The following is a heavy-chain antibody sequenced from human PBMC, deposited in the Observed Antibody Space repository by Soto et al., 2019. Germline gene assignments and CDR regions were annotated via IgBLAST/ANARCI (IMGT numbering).Heavy chain of an antibody. V-gene: IGHV4-31*03. CDR2: ISYTGST. CDR1: GGFISSGGYY. J-gene: IGHJ6*02. Sequence: SETLSLTCTVSGGFISSGGYYWTWIRQHPGKGLEWIGYISYTGSTYYIPSLKSRVTISVDTSKNQFSLKLSSVAAADTAVYFRARVGEYCSSTSCDHYYSYGMDVWGQGTTVTVSS. D-gene: IGHD2-2*01. CDR3: ARVGEYCSSTSCDHYYSYGMDV.